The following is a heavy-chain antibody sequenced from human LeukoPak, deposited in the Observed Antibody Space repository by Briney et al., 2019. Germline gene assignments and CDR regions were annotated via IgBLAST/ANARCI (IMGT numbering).Heavy chain of an antibody. Sequence: ASVKVSCKASGYTFTSYDINWVRQAPGQGLEWMGIINPSGGSTSYAQKFQGRVTMTRDTSTSTVYMELSSLRSEDTAVYYCARDVRSGSYPVWGQGTLVTVSS. J-gene: IGHJ4*02. CDR1: GYTFTSYD. V-gene: IGHV1-46*01. CDR3: ARDVRSGSYPV. D-gene: IGHD1-26*01. CDR2: INPSGGST.